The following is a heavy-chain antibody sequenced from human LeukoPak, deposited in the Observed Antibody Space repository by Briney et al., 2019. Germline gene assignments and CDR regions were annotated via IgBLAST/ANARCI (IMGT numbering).Heavy chain of an antibody. CDR2: ISYDGSNK. Sequence: GGSLRLSCAASGFTFSSYGMHWVRQAPGKGLEWVAVISYDGSNKYYADSVKGRFTISRDNSKNTLYLQMNSLRAEDTAVYYCAKLPLGHTRDYWGQGTLVTVSS. V-gene: IGHV3-30*18. CDR1: GFTFSSYG. J-gene: IGHJ4*02. D-gene: IGHD2-21*01. CDR3: AKLPLGHTRDY.